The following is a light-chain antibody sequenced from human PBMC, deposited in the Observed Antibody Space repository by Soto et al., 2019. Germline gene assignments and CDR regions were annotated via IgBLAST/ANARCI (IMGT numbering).Light chain of an antibody. Sequence: IQVTQSKDSFAESVRYSITITCLASQDIRSDLGWYQQKPGRAPKLLIYDASSLQGGVPSRFSGSGSGTDFTLTISSLQPEDFATYYCLQDYDYLWTFGQGTKVDIK. CDR1: QDIRSD. V-gene: IGKV1-6*01. J-gene: IGKJ1*01. CDR2: DAS. CDR3: LQDYDYLWT.